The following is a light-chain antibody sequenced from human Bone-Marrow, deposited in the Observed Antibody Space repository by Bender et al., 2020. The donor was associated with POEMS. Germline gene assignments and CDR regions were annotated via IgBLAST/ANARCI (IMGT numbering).Light chain of an antibody. V-gene: IGLV2-23*01. CDR1: SRDVGNYNL. Sequence: QSALTQPASVSGSPGQSITISCTGISRDVGNYNLVSWYQKHPGKAPKLMIYEGIKRPSGVSNRFSGSNSGNTASLTISGLQGEDEADYYCCSYADSGYVFGTGTRVTVI. CDR3: CSYADSGYV. CDR2: EGI. J-gene: IGLJ1*01.